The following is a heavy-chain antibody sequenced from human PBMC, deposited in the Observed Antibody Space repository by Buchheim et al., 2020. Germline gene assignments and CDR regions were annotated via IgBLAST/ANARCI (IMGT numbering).Heavy chain of an antibody. CDR2: IKQDGSEK. V-gene: IGHV3-7*03. J-gene: IGHJ4*02. CDR1: GFTFSSYW. CDR3: AKGLYSSSWHYFDY. Sequence: EVQLVESGGGLVQPGGSLRLSCAASGFTFSSYWMSWVRQAPGKGLEWVANIKQDGSEKYYVDSVKGRFTISRDNSKNTLYLQMNSLRADDTAVYYCAKGLYSSSWHYFDYWGQGAL. D-gene: IGHD6-13*01.